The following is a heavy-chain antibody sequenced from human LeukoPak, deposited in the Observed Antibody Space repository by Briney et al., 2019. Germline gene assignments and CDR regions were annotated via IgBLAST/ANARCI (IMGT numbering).Heavy chain of an antibody. Sequence: GGSLRLSCAASGFTFSSYSMNWVRQAPGKGLEWVSSISSSSSYIYYADSVKGRFTISRDNAKNSLYLQMNSLRAEDTAVYYCATDIQYYDSSGYPGVFDYWGQGTLVTVSS. CDR1: GFTFSSYS. V-gene: IGHV3-21*01. D-gene: IGHD3-22*01. CDR3: ATDIQYYDSSGYPGVFDY. CDR2: ISSSSSYI. J-gene: IGHJ4*02.